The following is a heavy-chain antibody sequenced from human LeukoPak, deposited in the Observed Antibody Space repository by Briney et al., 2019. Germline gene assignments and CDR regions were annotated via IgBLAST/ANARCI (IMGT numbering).Heavy chain of an antibody. D-gene: IGHD5-24*01. V-gene: IGHV1-46*01. CDR3: ARDRVGDGYNPSF. J-gene: IGHJ4*02. CDR1: GYTFTRYY. Sequence: ASVKVSCKASGYTFTRYYMHWVRQAPGQGLEWMGWINPSGGSTSYAQKFQGRVTMTRDMSTSTVYMELSSLRSEDTAVYYCARDRVGDGYNPSFWGQGTLVTVSS. CDR2: INPSGGST.